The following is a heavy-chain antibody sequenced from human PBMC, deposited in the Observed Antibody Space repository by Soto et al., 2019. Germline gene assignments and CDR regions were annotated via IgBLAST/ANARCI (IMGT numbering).Heavy chain of an antibody. D-gene: IGHD6-13*01. Sequence: GGSLRLSCAASGFTFSSYGMHWVRQAPGKGLEWVAVIWYDGSNKYYADSVKGRFTISRDNSKNTLYLQMNSLRAEDTAVYYCARVSGIPQYSSRKGDYYYGMDVWGQGTTVTVSS. V-gene: IGHV3-33*01. CDR3: ARVSGIPQYSSRKGDYYYGMDV. CDR2: IWYDGSNK. CDR1: GFTFSSYG. J-gene: IGHJ6*02.